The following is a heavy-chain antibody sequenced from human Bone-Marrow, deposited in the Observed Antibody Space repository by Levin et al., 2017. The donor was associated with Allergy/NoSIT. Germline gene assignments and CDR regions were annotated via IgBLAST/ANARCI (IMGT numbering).Heavy chain of an antibody. CDR2: ISPFSGDI. D-gene: IGHD2-2*02. CDR3: ARDAKAYCSSSGCYRGTWFDP. CDR1: GSTFSSYG. V-gene: IGHV1-18*01. Sequence: GESLKISCKASGSTFSSYGVNWVRQAPGQGLEWMGWISPFSGDIKYAQKFQGRVTMTSDTSTSTVHMELRSLRSDDTAVYFCARDAKAYCSSSGCYRGTWFDPWGQGTLVTVSS. J-gene: IGHJ5*02.